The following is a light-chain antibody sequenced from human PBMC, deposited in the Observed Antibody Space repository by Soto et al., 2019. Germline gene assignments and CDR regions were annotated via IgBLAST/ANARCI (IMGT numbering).Light chain of an antibody. J-gene: IGLJ1*01. Sequence: QSVLTQPASVSGSPGQSITLSCTGASSDVGAYKYVSWYQHHPGKAPKLMIYEVSNRPSGVSNRFSGSKSGNTASLTISGLQAEDEADYYCSSYTTSSIVFGTGTKVTVL. V-gene: IGLV2-14*01. CDR2: EVS. CDR3: SSYTTSSIV. CDR1: SSDVGAYKY.